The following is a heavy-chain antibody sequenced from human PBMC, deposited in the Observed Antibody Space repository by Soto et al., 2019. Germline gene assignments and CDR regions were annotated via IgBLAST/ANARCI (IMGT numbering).Heavy chain of an antibody. J-gene: IGHJ4*02. D-gene: IGHD5-12*01. CDR1: GFTFSSYG. V-gene: IGHV3-33*01. Sequence: QVQLVESGGGVVQPGRSLRLSCAASGFTFSSYGMHWVRQAPGKGLEWVAVIWYDGSEKYYADSMKGRFTISRDNSKNRLFVQMNSRRAEDTAVYEYARDGYKMDYWGQGTLVTVPS. CDR3: ARDGYKMDY. CDR2: IWYDGSEK.